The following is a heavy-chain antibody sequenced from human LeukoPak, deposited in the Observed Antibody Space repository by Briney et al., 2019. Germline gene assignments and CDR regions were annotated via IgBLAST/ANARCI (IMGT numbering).Heavy chain of an antibody. D-gene: IGHD3-3*01. J-gene: IGHJ4*02. Sequence: ASVKVSCKASGGTFSSYTISWVRQAPGQGLEWMGRIIPILGVANYAQKFQGRVTLTADKSTSTAYMELSSLRSEDTAVYYCATHTTYYDFWSGPTEFDYWGQGTLVTVSS. CDR2: IIPILGVA. V-gene: IGHV1-69*02. CDR1: GGTFSSYT. CDR3: ATHTTYYDFWSGPTEFDY.